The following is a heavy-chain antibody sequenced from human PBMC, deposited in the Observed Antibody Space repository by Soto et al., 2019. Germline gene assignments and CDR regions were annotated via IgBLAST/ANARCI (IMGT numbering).Heavy chain of an antibody. CDR1: GGPFSGYY. V-gene: IGHV4-34*01. CDR2: INHSGST. Sequence: SETLSLTCAVYGGPFSGYYWSWIRQPPGKGLEWIGEINHSGSTNYNPSLKSRVTISQDKSRNQFSLRLTSVTAADTAVYYCARNRYGGYDFDSWGQGTLVTVSS. D-gene: IGHD5-12*01. J-gene: IGHJ4*02. CDR3: ARNRYGGYDFDS.